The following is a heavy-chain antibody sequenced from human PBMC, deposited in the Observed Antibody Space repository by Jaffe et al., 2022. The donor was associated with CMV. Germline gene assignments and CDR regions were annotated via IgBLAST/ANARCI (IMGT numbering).Heavy chain of an antibody. CDR2: INHSGST. D-gene: IGHD4-17*01. CDR1: GGSFSGYY. V-gene: IGHV4-34*01. J-gene: IGHJ4*02. CDR3: ARDTWARLRPLTRHFDY. Sequence: QVQLQQWGAGLLKPSETLSLTCAVYGGSFSGYYWSWIRQPPGKGLEWIGEINHSGSTNYNPSLKSRVTISVDTSKNQFSLKLSSVTAADTAVYYCARDTWARLRPLTRHFDYWGQGTLVTVSS.